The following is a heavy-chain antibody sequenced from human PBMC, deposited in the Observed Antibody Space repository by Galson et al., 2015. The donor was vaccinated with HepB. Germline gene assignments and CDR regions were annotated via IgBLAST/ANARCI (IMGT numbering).Heavy chain of an antibody. Sequence: SVKVSCKVAGYSLTELSMHWVRQAPGKGLEWVGGFDPEDGETIYAQKLQGRITLTEDTSTDTAYMELSSLRSEDTAVYYCATDLGWEQRFWGQGTLVTVSS. D-gene: IGHD1/OR15-1a*01. CDR1: GYSLTELS. V-gene: IGHV1-24*01. J-gene: IGHJ4*02. CDR3: ATDLGWEQRF. CDR2: FDPEDGET.